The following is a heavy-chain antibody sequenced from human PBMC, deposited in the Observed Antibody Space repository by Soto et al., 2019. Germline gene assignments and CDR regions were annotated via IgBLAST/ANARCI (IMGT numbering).Heavy chain of an antibody. CDR2: IYHSGST. CDR1: SGSISSSNW. J-gene: IGHJ4*02. V-gene: IGHV4-4*02. Sequence: SETLSLTCAVSSGSISSSNWWIWVRQPPGKGLEWIGEIYHSGSTNYNPSLKSRVTISVDKSKNQFSLKLSSVTAADTAVYYCARAENYYGSGTLDYWGQGTLVTVSS. D-gene: IGHD3-10*01. CDR3: ARAENYYGSGTLDY.